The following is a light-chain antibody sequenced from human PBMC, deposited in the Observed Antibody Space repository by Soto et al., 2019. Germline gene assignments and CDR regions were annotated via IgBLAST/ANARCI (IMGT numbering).Light chain of an antibody. V-gene: IGKV3-20*01. Sequence: EIVLTQSPATLSLSPGERATLSCSASQSVSRNYLAWYQQKPGQAPKLLIFAASSRNTGIPYRFSGSGSGTDFTLTISRLEPEDFAVYHCQQYGSSPRTFGQGTKVEIK. CDR2: AAS. CDR1: QSVSRNY. CDR3: QQYGSSPRT. J-gene: IGKJ1*01.